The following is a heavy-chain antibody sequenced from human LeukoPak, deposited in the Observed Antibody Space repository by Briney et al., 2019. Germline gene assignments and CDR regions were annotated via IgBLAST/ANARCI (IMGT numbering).Heavy chain of an antibody. V-gene: IGHV4-30-2*01. Sequence: SQTLSLTCAVSGGSISNGGYSWSWIRQPPGKGLEWIGHIFHSGSTYYNPSLKSRVTISVDRSKNQFSLKLTSVTAADTAVYYCARGATYYGSGNGIAAGAFDIWGQGTTVTVSS. D-gene: IGHD3-10*01. CDR3: ARGATYYGSGNGIAAGAFDI. CDR1: GGSISNGGYS. J-gene: IGHJ3*02. CDR2: IFHSGST.